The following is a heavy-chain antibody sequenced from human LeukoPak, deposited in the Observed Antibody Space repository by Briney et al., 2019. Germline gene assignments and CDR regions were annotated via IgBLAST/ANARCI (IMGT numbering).Heavy chain of an antibody. J-gene: IGHJ4*02. V-gene: IGHV1-69*01. CDR1: GGTFSSYA. Sequence: GSSVQVSCKASGGTFSSYAISWVRQAPGQGLEWMGGIIPIFGTANYAQKFQGRVTITADESTSTAYMELSSLRSEDTAVYYCATYDIVVVPAAIHHWGQGTLVTVSS. CDR2: IIPIFGTA. D-gene: IGHD2-2*02. CDR3: ATYDIVVVPAAIHH.